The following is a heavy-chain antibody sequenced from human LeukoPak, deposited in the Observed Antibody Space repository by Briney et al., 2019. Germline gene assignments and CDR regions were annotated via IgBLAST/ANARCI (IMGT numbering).Heavy chain of an antibody. CDR2: ISAYNGNT. Sequence: ASVKVSCKASGYTFTSYGISWVRQAPGQGLEWMGWISAYNGNTNYAQKLQGRVTMTTDTSTSTAYMELRSLRSDDTAVYYCARVFSLGRPVYYYYYGMDVWGQGTTVTVSS. CDR3: ARVFSLGRPVYYYYYGMDV. CDR1: GYTFTSYG. V-gene: IGHV1-18*01. D-gene: IGHD7-27*01. J-gene: IGHJ6*02.